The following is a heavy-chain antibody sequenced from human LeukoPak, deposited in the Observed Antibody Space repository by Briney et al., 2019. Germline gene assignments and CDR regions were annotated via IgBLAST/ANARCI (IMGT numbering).Heavy chain of an antibody. J-gene: IGHJ4*02. CDR3: ARAGSPAYSDILTGYYDGRDY. CDR1: GFTFSSYW. CDR2: INSDGGIT. D-gene: IGHD3-9*01. V-gene: IGHV3-74*01. Sequence: PGGSLRLSCAASGFTFSSYWMHWVRQAPGKGLVWVSRINSDGGITRYADSVKGRFTISRDNAKSTLYLQMNNLRVEDTAVYYCARAGSPAYSDILTGYYDGRDYWGQGTLVTVSS.